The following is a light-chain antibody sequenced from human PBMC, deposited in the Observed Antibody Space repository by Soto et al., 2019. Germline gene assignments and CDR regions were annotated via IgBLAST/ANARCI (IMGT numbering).Light chain of an antibody. CDR2: DVS. Sequence: QSALTQPRSVSGSPGQSVTISCTGTSSDVGGYNYVSWYQQHPGKAPKLMIYDVSKRPSGVPDRFSGSNSGGTASLTISGAQAEDEADYYCCSSDGSSQVFGTGTKLTVL. CDR3: CSSDGSSQV. CDR1: SSDVGGYNY. V-gene: IGLV2-11*01. J-gene: IGLJ1*01.